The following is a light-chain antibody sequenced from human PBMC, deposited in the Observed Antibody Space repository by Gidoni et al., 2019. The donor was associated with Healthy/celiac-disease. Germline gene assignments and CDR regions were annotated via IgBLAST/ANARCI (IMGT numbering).Light chain of an antibody. CDR1: SSNIGAGYD. CDR3: QSYDSSLSGFYV. Sequence: QSVLTPPPSVSGAPGPRVTISCTGSSSNIGAGYDVHWYQQLPGTAPKLLIYGNSTRPSGVPDRFAGSKSGTSASLAITVLQAEDEADYYCQSYDSSLSGFYVFGTGTKVTVL. J-gene: IGLJ1*01. V-gene: IGLV1-40*01. CDR2: GNS.